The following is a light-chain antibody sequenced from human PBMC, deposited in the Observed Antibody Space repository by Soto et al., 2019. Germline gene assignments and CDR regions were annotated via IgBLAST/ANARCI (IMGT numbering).Light chain of an antibody. V-gene: IGKV3-20*01. CDR1: QIVRSTY. Sequence: EIVLTQSPGTLSLSPGEGATLSCRASQIVRSTYLAWFQQKPGQAPRLLIYGASTRATGIPDRFSGSGSGTDFTLTISGLERKDLALYYCQQYDITPPNTFGGGTKVEV. CDR3: QQYDITPPNT. J-gene: IGKJ4*01. CDR2: GAS.